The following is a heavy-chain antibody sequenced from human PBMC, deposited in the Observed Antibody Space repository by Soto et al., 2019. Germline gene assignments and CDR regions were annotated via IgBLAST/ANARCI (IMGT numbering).Heavy chain of an antibody. D-gene: IGHD3-22*01. V-gene: IGHV3-7*04. J-gene: IGHJ3*02. Sequence: GGSLRLSCAASGFTFSSHWMSWVRQAPGKGLEWVANIKPDGSEKWYVDSVKGRFTISRDNAKNSLYLQMNSLRAEDTAVYYCARGDYYDSSGPFSDAFDIWGQGIMVTVSS. CDR1: GFTFSSHW. CDR3: ARGDYYDSSGPFSDAFDI. CDR2: IKPDGSEK.